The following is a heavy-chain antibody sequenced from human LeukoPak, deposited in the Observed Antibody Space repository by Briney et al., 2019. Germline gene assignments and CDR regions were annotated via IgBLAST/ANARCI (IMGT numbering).Heavy chain of an antibody. Sequence: PSETLSLTCTVSGGSISSSSYYWGWIRQPPGKGLEWIGSIYYSGSTYYNPSLKSRVTISVDTSKNQFSLKLSFVTDADTAVYYCARDLPMVRGVNWFDPWGQGTLVTVSS. CDR2: IYYSGST. J-gene: IGHJ5*02. D-gene: IGHD3-10*01. V-gene: IGHV4-39*07. CDR1: GGSISSSSYY. CDR3: ARDLPMVRGVNWFDP.